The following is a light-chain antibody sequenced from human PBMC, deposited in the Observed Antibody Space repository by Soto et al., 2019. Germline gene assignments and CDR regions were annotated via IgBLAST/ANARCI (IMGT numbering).Light chain of an antibody. J-gene: IGLJ2*01. V-gene: IGLV3-9*01. CDR3: QVWDSSTAYVV. Sequence: SYELTQPLSVSVALGQTARITCGGNNIGSKNVHWYLQKPGQAPVLVIYRDSNRPSGIPERFSGSNSGNTATLTISRAQAGDEADYYCQVWDSSTAYVVFGGGTKLTVL. CDR1: NIGSKN. CDR2: RDS.